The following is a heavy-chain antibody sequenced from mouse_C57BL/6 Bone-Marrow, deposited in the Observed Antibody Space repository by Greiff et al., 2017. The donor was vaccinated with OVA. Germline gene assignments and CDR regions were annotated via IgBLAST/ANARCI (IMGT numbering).Heavy chain of an antibody. J-gene: IGHJ4*01. CDR3: ERDVIYDGYAYAMDY. Sequence: QVQLQQSGAELMKPGASVKLSCKATGYTFTGYWIEWVKQRPGHGLEWIGEILPGSGSTNYNEKFKGKATFTADTSSTTAYMQLSSRKPEDSAIYYWERDVIYDGYAYAMDYWGQGTSVTVSA. V-gene: IGHV1-9*01. CDR1: GYTFTGYW. CDR2: ILPGSGST. D-gene: IGHD2-3*01.